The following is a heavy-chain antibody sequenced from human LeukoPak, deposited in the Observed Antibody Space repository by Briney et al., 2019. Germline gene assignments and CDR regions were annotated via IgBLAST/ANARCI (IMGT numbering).Heavy chain of an antibody. CDR1: GYSFTSYW. CDR3: ARRRDYVWGSYRHYYYYYMDV. CDR2: IYPGDSDT. V-gene: IGHV5-51*01. Sequence: GASLKISCKGSGYSFTSYWIGWVRQMPGKGLEWMGIIYPGDSDTRYSPSFQGQVTISADKSISTAYLQWSSLKASDTAMYYCARRRDYVWGSYRHYYYYYMDVWGKGTTVTVSS. J-gene: IGHJ6*03. D-gene: IGHD3-16*02.